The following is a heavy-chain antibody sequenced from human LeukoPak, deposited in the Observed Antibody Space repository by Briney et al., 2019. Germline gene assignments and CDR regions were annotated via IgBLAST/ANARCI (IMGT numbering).Heavy chain of an antibody. Sequence: SVTVSCKASGGTFSNDPISWLRQAPGQRLEWMGNISPLLGTTLYTQEFQGRVTITTFKATNTIYMDLYSLTSDDTAIYYCAKDRCTGDYCYHDHWGQGTLVTVSS. CDR1: GGTFSNDP. CDR3: AKDRCTGDYCYHDH. J-gene: IGHJ4*02. CDR2: ISPLLGTT. D-gene: IGHD2-8*02. V-gene: IGHV1-69*08.